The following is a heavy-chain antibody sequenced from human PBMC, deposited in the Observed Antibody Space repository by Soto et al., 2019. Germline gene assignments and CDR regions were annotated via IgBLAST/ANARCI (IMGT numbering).Heavy chain of an antibody. Sequence: GGSLRLSCAASGFTFSSYAMHWVRQAPGKGLEWVAVISYDGSNKYYADSVKGRFTISRDNSKNTLYLQMNSLRAEDTAVYYCARAYTGYYYGMDVWGQGTTVTVSS. CDR3: ARAYTGYYYGMDV. J-gene: IGHJ6*02. D-gene: IGHD2-2*02. V-gene: IGHV3-30-3*01. CDR2: ISYDGSNK. CDR1: GFTFSSYA.